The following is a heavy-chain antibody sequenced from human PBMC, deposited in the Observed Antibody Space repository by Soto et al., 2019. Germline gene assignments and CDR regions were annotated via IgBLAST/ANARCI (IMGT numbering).Heavy chain of an antibody. V-gene: IGHV3-23*01. CDR2: IGDSGART. Sequence: EVQLLESGGGLVQPGGSLRLSCAASGFTFSNHDMTWVRQAPGKGLEWVSTIGDSGARTYYVDSVRGRFTISRDNSRNTRYLQMNDLRAEDTAVYYCVKDDVSGIPFSDYWGRGTLVTVSS. J-gene: IGHJ4*02. CDR1: GFTFSNHD. CDR3: VKDDVSGIPFSDY. D-gene: IGHD1-1*01.